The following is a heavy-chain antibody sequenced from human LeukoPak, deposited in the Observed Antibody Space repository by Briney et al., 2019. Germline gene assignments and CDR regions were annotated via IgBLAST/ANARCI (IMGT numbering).Heavy chain of an antibody. CDR2: IYYSGST. V-gene: IGHV4-39*01. Sequence: SETLSLTCTVSGGSISSSSYYWGWIRQPPGKGLEWIGCIYYSGSTYYNPPFTSRVTKSVDTSKNQFSLKLSSVTAADTAVYYCARSSGYYPEYFQHWGQGTLVTVSS. CDR1: GGSISSSSYY. D-gene: IGHD3-22*01. CDR3: ARSSGYYPEYFQH. J-gene: IGHJ1*01.